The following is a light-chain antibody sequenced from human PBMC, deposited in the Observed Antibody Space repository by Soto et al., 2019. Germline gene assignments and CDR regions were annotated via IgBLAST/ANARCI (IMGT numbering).Light chain of an antibody. Sequence: QSALTQPASVSGSPGQSITISCTGTSRDVGSYNLVSWYQQHPGKAPKFMIYEVSKRPSGVSNRFSGSKSGNTASLTISGLQAEDEADYYCCSYAGSSTFLYVFGTGTKVTVL. V-gene: IGLV2-23*02. CDR2: EVS. J-gene: IGLJ1*01. CDR3: CSYAGSSTFLYV. CDR1: SRDVGSYNL.